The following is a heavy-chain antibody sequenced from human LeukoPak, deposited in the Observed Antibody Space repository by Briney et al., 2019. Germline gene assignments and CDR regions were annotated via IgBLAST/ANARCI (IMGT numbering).Heavy chain of an antibody. CDR3: AKGVFKQQLVRYAFDI. CDR2: ISYDGSNK. V-gene: IGHV3-30*18. CDR1: GFTFSSYG. Sequence: PGRSLRLSCAASGFTFSSYGMHWVRQAPGKGLEWVAVISYDGSNKYYADSVKGRFTISRDNSKNTLYLQMNSLRAEDTAVYYCAKGVFKQQLVRYAFDIWGQGIMVTVSS. D-gene: IGHD6-13*01. J-gene: IGHJ3*02.